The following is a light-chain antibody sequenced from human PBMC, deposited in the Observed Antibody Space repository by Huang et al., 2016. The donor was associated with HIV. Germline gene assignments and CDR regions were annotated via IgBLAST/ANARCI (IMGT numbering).Light chain of an antibody. Sequence: DVVLTQLPLFLPFALGQPASIFCKSSQSRGSSDGNTYLNWSQQRPGQPPRRLIYQVSNRDTGVPDRFSGSGSGTHFALRINRVEAEDVAIYYCMQGTHWPGTFGQGTKMEI. CDR3: MQGTHWPGT. CDR2: QVS. V-gene: IGKV2-30*01. J-gene: IGKJ1*01. CDR1: QSRGSSDGNTY.